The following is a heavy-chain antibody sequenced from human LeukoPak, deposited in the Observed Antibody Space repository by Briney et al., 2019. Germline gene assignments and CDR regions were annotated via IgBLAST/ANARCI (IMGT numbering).Heavy chain of an antibody. CDR2: INHSGST. CDR3: ARDRTYYVWGSYHLFDY. Sequence: SETLSLTCAVYGGSFSGYYWSWIRQPPGKGLEWIGEINHSGSTNYNPSLKSRVTISVDTSKNQFSLKLSSVTAADTAVYYCARDRTYYVWGSYHLFDYWGQRTLVTVSS. D-gene: IGHD3-16*02. CDR1: GGSFSGYY. J-gene: IGHJ4*02. V-gene: IGHV4-34*01.